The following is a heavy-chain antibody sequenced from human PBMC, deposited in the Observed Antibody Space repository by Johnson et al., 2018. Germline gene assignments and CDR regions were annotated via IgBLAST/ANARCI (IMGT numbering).Heavy chain of an antibody. Sequence: QVQLVETGGGVVQPGRSLRLSCAASGFTFSSYGMHWVRQAPGKGLEWVAVISYAGSNKYYADSVKGRFNNSRDNFKNTLYLQMNSLRAEVTAVSYWAKDTQRWLLQLGYWGQGTLVTVSS. CDR3: AKDTQRWLLQLGY. D-gene: IGHD5-24*01. CDR2: ISYAGSNK. J-gene: IGHJ4*02. V-gene: IGHV3-30*18. CDR1: GFTFSSYG.